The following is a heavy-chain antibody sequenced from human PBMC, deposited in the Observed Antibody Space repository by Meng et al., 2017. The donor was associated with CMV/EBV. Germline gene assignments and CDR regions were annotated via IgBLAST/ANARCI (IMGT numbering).Heavy chain of an antibody. V-gene: IGHV3-7*01. D-gene: IGHD5-12*01. J-gene: IGHJ6*02. CDR3: ARDRQWLRFLWSYGMDV. CDR2: IKQDGSEK. CDR1: GFTFSSYW. Sequence: GESLKISCAASGFTFSSYWMSWVRQAPGKGLEWVANIKQDGSEKYYVDSVKGRFTISRDNAKNSLYLQMSSLRAEDTAVYYCARDRQWLRFLWSYGMDVWGQGTTVTVSS.